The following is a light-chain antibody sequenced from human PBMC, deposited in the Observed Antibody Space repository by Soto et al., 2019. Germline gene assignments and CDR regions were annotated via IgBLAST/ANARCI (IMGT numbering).Light chain of an antibody. CDR1: QSVSSSY. J-gene: IGKJ1*01. CDR3: QQHGSSTWT. V-gene: IGKV3-20*01. Sequence: EIVLTQSPGTLSLSPGERATLSCRASQSVSSSYLAWYQQKPGQAPRPLIYGASSRAIVIPDRFSGSGSGTDLTLTLRRLVPEDFAMYYCQQHGSSTWTFGQGTK. CDR2: GAS.